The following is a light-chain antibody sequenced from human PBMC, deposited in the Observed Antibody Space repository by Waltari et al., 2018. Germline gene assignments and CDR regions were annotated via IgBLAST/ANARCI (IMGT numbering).Light chain of an antibody. Sequence: QSVLTQPPSVSAAPGQRVTIPCSCGSSNLGNNYVSWYRQFPGTAPKLLIYENSGRPSGIPGRFSGSKSGTSATLDITGLQAGDEADYYCGTWDSSLSGAVFGGGTHLTVL. CDR1: SSNLGNNY. CDR3: GTWDSSLSGAV. V-gene: IGLV1-51*02. J-gene: IGLJ7*01. CDR2: ENS.